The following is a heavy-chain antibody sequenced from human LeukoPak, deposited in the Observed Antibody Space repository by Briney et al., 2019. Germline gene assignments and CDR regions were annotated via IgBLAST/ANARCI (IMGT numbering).Heavy chain of an antibody. CDR1: GGSISSYY. Sequence: SETLSLTCSVSGGSISSYYWSWIRQPPGTGPEWIGYINNSGSTNYNPSVKSRVTISVDTSKKQFSLRLSSVTTADTAVYYCAKDRSPRGYSYGYFDYWGQGILVTVSS. J-gene: IGHJ4*02. V-gene: IGHV4-59*01. D-gene: IGHD5-18*01. CDR3: AKDRSPRGYSYGYFDY. CDR2: INNSGST.